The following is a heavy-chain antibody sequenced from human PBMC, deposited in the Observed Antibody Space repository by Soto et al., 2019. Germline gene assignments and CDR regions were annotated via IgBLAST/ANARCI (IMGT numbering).Heavy chain of an antibody. CDR1: RFSLSNARMG. D-gene: IGHD1-1*01. CDR2: IFSNDEK. V-gene: IGHV2-26*01. Sequence: QVTLKESGPVLVKPTETLTLTCTVSRFSLSNARMGVSWIRQPPGKALEWLAHIFSNDEKSYSTSLKSRLTISKDTSKRQVVLTMTNMDPVDTATYYCARIQRDEYYYGMDVWGQGTTVTVSS. CDR3: ARIQRDEYYYGMDV. J-gene: IGHJ6*02.